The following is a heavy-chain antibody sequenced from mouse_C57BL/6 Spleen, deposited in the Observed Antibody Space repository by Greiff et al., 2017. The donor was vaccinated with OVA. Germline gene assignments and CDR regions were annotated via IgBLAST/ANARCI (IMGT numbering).Heavy chain of an antibody. CDR2: ISDGGSYT. CDR1: GFTFSSYA. J-gene: IGHJ2*01. V-gene: IGHV5-4*01. D-gene: IGHD3-1*01. Sequence: EVQLVESGGGLVKPGGSLKLSCAASGFTFSSYAMSWVRQTPEKRLEWVATISDGGSYTYYPDNVKGRFTISRDNAKNNLYLQMSHLKSEDTAMYYCARDRGYNWGQGTTLTVSS. CDR3: ARDRGYN.